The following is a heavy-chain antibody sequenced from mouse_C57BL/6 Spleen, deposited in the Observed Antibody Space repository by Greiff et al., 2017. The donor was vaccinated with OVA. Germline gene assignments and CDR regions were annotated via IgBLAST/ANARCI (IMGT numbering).Heavy chain of an antibody. J-gene: IGHJ1*03. Sequence: ESGPELVKPGASVKISCKASGYAFSSSWMNWVKQRPGKGLEWIGRIYPGDGDTNYNGKFKGKATLTADKSSSTAYMQLSSLTSEDSAVYFCARDYYGSSYKYFDVWGTGTTVTVSS. V-gene: IGHV1-82*01. D-gene: IGHD1-1*01. CDR1: GYAFSSSW. CDR2: IYPGDGDT. CDR3: ARDYYGSSYKYFDV.